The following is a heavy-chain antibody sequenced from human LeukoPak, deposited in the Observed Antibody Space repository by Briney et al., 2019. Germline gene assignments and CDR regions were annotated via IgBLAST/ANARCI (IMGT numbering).Heavy chain of an antibody. CDR2: ISAYNGNT. V-gene: IGHV1-18*01. Sequence: ASVKVSCKASGYTFTSYGISWVRQAPGQGLEWMGWISAYNGNTNYAQKLQGRVAMTTDTSTGTAYMELRSLRSDDTAVYYCASWGIYYYGSGSYYSDDAFDIWGQGTMVTVSS. J-gene: IGHJ3*02. CDR1: GYTFTSYG. D-gene: IGHD3-10*01. CDR3: ASWGIYYYGSGSYYSDDAFDI.